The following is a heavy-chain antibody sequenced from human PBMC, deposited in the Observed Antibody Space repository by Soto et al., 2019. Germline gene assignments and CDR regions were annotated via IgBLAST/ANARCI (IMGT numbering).Heavy chain of an antibody. CDR2: INEDGREK. CDR1: GFTFSKYW. Sequence: GGSLRLSCAASGFTFSKYWMSWVRQAPGKGLEGVASINEDGREKYYVDSVRGRFTISRDNAKNSVYLQMDNLRVDDTATYYCSRWTAGWGQGTLVTVSS. D-gene: IGHD2-21*02. V-gene: IGHV3-7*04. CDR3: SRWTAG. J-gene: IGHJ4*02.